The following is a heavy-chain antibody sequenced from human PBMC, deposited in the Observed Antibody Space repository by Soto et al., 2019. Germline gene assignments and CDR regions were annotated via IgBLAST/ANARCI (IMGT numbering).Heavy chain of an antibody. D-gene: IGHD3-16*01. CDR2: ISGSGRTT. CDR3: ARRNTGGLFDY. CDR1: GVTFSDFY. V-gene: IGHV3-11*01. Sequence: GGSLRLSCAASGVTFSDFYMSWIRQAPGKGLEWVSYISGSGRTTSHADSVKGRFTISRDNAKNPLYLQMNSLRAEDTAVYYCARRNTGGLFDYWGQGTLVTVSS. J-gene: IGHJ4*02.